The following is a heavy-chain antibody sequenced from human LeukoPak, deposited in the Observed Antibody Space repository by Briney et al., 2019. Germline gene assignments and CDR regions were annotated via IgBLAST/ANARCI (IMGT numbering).Heavy chain of an antibody. CDR3: AREGSTIFGVVTTTLYNWFDP. J-gene: IGHJ5*02. Sequence: SQTLSLTCTVSGGSISSGSYYWSWIRQPAGKGLEWIGRIYTSGSTNYNPSLKSRVTISVDTSKNQFSLKLSSVTAADTAVYYCAREGSTIFGVVTTTLYNWFDPWGQGTLVTVSS. CDR2: IYTSGST. CDR1: GGSISSGSYY. V-gene: IGHV4-61*02. D-gene: IGHD3-3*01.